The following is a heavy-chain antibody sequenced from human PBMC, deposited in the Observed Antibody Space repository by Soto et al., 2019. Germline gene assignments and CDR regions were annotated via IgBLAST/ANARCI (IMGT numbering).Heavy chain of an antibody. D-gene: IGHD3-16*01. CDR2: ISYDGSNK. Sequence: PGGSLRLSCAASGFTFSSYGMHWVRQAPGKGLEWVAVISYDGSNKYYADSVKGRFTISRDNSKNTLYLQMNSLRAEDTAVYYCAKDGVLWGQGTPVTVSS. CDR3: AKDGVL. V-gene: IGHV3-30*18. J-gene: IGHJ4*02. CDR1: GFTFSSYG.